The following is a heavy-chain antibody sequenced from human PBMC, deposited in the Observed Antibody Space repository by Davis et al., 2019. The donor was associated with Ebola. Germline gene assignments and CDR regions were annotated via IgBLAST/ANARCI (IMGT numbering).Heavy chain of an antibody. CDR2: IYHSGST. Sequence: SETLSLTCAVSGGSISSDYWWTWVRQPPGKGLEWIGEIYHSGSTDYNSSLKSRVAISMDKSKNQVSLKVTSVTAADTAVYYCARLTSIPADGYTWLDPWGQGALVTVSS. J-gene: IGHJ5*02. CDR1: GGSISSDYW. D-gene: IGHD5-24*01. V-gene: IGHV4-4*02. CDR3: ARLTSIPADGYTWLDP.